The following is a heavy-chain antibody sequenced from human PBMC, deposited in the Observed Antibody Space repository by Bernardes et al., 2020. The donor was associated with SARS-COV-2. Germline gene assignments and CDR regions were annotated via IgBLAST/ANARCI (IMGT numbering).Heavy chain of an antibody. J-gene: IGHJ4*02. CDR2: IYWNDDK. CDR3: VHKDGYSYGVYFFDY. V-gene: IGHV2-5*01. CDR1: VFSLSPSGVG. D-gene: IGHD5-18*01. Sequence: SGLTLLKPPQTLTLTCTFSVFSLSPSGVGVGWIRQPPGKALEWLALIYWNDDKRYSASLKSRLTITKDTPKNQAVLTMTNMDPVDTATYYCVHKDGYSYGVYFFDYWGQGTLVTVSS.